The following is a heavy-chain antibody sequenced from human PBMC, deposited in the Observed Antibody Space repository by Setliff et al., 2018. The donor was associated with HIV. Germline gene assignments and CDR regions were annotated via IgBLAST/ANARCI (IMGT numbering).Heavy chain of an antibody. CDR2: ISGYNGNT. CDR3: ARVPYRSAWFSGGHDAFDV. Sequence: GASVKVSCKASGYTFSSYGISWVRQAPGQGLEWMGWISGYNGNTKYVQKLQGRVTMTTDTYTRTVYMELRSLRHDDTAEYFCARVPYRSAWFSGGHDAFDVWGQGTMVTVSS. V-gene: IGHV1-18*01. D-gene: IGHD6-19*01. J-gene: IGHJ3*01. CDR1: GYTFSSYG.